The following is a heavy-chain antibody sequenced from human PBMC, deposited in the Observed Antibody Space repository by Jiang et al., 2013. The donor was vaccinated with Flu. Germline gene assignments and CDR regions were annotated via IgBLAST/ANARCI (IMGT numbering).Heavy chain of an antibody. CDR2: IIPILGIA. J-gene: IGHJ4*02. CDR3: ARDFPYGGNPLDY. D-gene: IGHD4-23*01. V-gene: IGHV1-69*04. Sequence: EVKKPGSSVKVSCKASGGTFSSYAISWVRQAPGQGLEWMGRIIPILGIANYAQKFQGRVTITADKSTSTAYMELSSLRSEDTAVYYCARDFPYGGNPLDYWGQGTPVTVSS. CDR1: GGTFSSYA.